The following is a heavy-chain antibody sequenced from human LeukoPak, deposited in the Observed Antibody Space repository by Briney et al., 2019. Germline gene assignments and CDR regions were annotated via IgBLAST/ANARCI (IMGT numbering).Heavy chain of an antibody. D-gene: IGHD1-26*01. J-gene: IGHJ4*02. V-gene: IGHV3-7*01. CDR3: TRDTDGSLDY. CDR2: IKQDGSTK. CDR1: GFTFGDFA. Sequence: PGRSLRLSCMVSGFTFGDFAMSWVRQAPGKGLEWVANIKQDGSTKHYADSLKGRFTISRDNPKNSLYLQMNNLRADDTAVYYCTRDTDGSLDYWGQGILVTVAS.